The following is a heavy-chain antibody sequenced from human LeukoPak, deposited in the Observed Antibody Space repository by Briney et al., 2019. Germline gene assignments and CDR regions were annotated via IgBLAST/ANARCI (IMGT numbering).Heavy chain of an antibody. CDR3: ARHSGYSSGWYSNNYFDY. J-gene: IGHJ4*02. Sequence: SETLSLTCTVSGYSISSGYYWGWIRQPPGKGLEWIGSIYHSGSTYYNPSLKSRVTISVDTSKNQFSLKLSSVTAADTAVYYCARHSGYSSGWYSNNYFDYWGQGTLVTVSS. D-gene: IGHD6-19*01. V-gene: IGHV4-38-2*02. CDR1: GYSISSGYY. CDR2: IYHSGST.